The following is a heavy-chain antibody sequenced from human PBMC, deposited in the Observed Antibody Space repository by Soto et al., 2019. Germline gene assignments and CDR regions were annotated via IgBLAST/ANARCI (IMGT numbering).Heavy chain of an antibody. Sequence: EVQLVQSGGGLVQPGGSLKLSCAASGFTFSGSTVHWVRQAPGEGLQWVGRIRSKANDYAATYIASVKGRFTISRDDSRNTAYLQMSDLKTEDTAVYYCTGGYCTGGTSYSGYFQHWGQGALVTV. CDR1: GFTFSGST. CDR2: IRSKANDYAA. D-gene: IGHD2-15*01. CDR3: TGGYCTGGTSYSGYFQH. J-gene: IGHJ1*01. V-gene: IGHV3-73*02.